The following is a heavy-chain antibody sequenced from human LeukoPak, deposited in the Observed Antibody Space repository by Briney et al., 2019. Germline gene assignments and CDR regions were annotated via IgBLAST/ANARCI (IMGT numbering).Heavy chain of an antibody. CDR2: ISYDGSNK. Sequence: PGGSLRLSCAASGFTVSSNYMSWVRQAPGKGLEWVAVISYDGSNKYYADSVKGRFTISRDNSKNTLYLQMNSLRAEDTAVYYCASKYYDSSGYYRDYWGQGTLVTVSS. J-gene: IGHJ4*02. CDR3: ASKYYDSSGYYRDY. D-gene: IGHD3-22*01. V-gene: IGHV3-30-3*01. CDR1: GFTVSSNY.